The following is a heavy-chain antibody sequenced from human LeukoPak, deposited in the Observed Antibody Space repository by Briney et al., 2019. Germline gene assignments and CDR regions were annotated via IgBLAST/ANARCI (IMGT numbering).Heavy chain of an antibody. Sequence: SETLSLTCTVFGGSISSYYWSWIRQPPGKGLEWIGYVFYSGSNNYNPSLKSRVTISVDTSKNQFSLKLSSVTAADTAVYYCARADYDILGFDPWGQGTLVTVSS. CDR1: GGSISSYY. V-gene: IGHV4-59*01. J-gene: IGHJ5*02. D-gene: IGHD3-9*01. CDR2: VFYSGSN. CDR3: ARADYDILGFDP.